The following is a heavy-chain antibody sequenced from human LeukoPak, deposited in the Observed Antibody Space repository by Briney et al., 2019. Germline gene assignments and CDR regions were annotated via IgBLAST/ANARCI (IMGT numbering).Heavy chain of an antibody. V-gene: IGHV3-7*01. J-gene: IGHJ6*02. CDR1: GFDFSKSW. CDR2: IKEDGSED. CDR3: ATYTNWVAGDV. Sequence: GGSLRLSCAASGFDFSKSWMTWVRQAPGQGPDWVAAIKEDGSEDDYLDSVKGRFTISRDNAKNSLYLQMNSLRVEDTAVYYCATYTNWVAGDVWGQGTTVSVSS. D-gene: IGHD1-1*01.